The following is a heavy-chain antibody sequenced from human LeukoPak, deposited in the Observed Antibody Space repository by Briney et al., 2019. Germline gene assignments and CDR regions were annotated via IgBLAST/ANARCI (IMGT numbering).Heavy chain of an antibody. CDR1: GYSFTSKN. J-gene: IGHJ5*02. CDR3: ARGDYVSGNRGNWLDP. CDR2: INPTGDYA. D-gene: IGHD3-10*01. Sequence: ASVKVSCKASGYSFTSKNMHWVRQAPGQGLEWMGMINPTGDYAKYEQKFQGRITMNRDTCTSTVYMELSSLRSEDTAVYYCARGDYVSGNRGNWLDPWGQGTLVTVSS. V-gene: IGHV1-46*01.